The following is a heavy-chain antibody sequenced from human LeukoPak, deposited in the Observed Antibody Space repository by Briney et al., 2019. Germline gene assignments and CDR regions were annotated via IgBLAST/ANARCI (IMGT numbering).Heavy chain of an antibody. D-gene: IGHD7-27*01. J-gene: IGHJ4*02. Sequence: PGGPLRLSCEAFGFTFSSYTMSWFRQAPGKGLEWVSPITTSDGNTYYADSVKGRFTVSRDNSKNTLFLQMNSLRAEDTAVYYCAKDGGLWVSAHWGDSWGRGTLVTVSS. CDR3: AKDGGLWVSAHWGDS. V-gene: IGHV3-23*01. CDR2: ITTSDGNT. CDR1: GFTFSSYT.